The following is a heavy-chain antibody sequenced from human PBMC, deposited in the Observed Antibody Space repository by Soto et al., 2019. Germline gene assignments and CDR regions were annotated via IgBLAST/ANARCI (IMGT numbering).Heavy chain of an antibody. CDR1: GGTFSSYT. CDR2: IIPILGIA. J-gene: IGHJ6*03. D-gene: IGHD2-2*01. CDR3: ARQHCSSTSCYDYYYYYMDV. V-gene: IGHV1-69*02. Sequence: QVQLVQSGAEVKKPGSSVKVSCKASGGTFSSYTISWVRQAPGHGLEWMGRIIPILGIANYAQKFQGRVTITADKSTSTAYMELSSLRSEDTAVYYCARQHCSSTSCYDYYYYYMDVWGKGTTVTVSS.